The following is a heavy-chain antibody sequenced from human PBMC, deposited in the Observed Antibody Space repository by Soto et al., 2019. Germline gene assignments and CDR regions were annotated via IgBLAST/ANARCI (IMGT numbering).Heavy chain of an antibody. V-gene: IGHV4-4*07. Sequence: PSETLSLTCTVSGGSISSYYWSWIRQPAGKGLEWIGCIYTSGSTNYNPSLKSRVTMSVDTSKNQFSLKLSSVTAADTAVYYCARDPSYSSRPRSNWFDPWGQGTLVTVSS. CDR2: IYTSGST. J-gene: IGHJ5*02. CDR3: ARDPSYSSRPRSNWFDP. CDR1: GGSISSYY. D-gene: IGHD6-13*01.